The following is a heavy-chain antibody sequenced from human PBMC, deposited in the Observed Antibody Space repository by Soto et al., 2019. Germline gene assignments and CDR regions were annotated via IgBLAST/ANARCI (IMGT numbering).Heavy chain of an antibody. CDR3: ATATREYYYDSSGHRAFDI. CDR2: FDPEDGET. J-gene: IGHJ3*02. CDR1: GYTLTELS. V-gene: IGHV1-24*01. Sequence: QVQLVQSGAEVKKPGASVKVSCKVSGYTLTELSMHWVRQAPGKGLEWMGGFDPEDGETIYAQKFQGRVTMTEDTSTDTAYMELRSLRSEDTAVYYCATATREYYYDSSGHRAFDIWGQGTMVTVSS. D-gene: IGHD3-22*01.